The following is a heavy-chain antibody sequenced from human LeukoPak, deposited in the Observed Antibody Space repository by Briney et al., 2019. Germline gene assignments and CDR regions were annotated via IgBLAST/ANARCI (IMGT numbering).Heavy chain of an antibody. CDR1: GFTFSDYT. V-gene: IGHV3-64*02. CDR2: ITANARSK. D-gene: IGHD3-3*01. J-gene: IGHJ6*03. Sequence: GGSLRLSCAGSGFTFSDYTMHWVRQGPGKGLEYVSAITANARSKYHADSVRGRFTISRDNSKDTLYLQMGSLRAEDTAVYYCARAGRHDFWSGNYMDVWGKGTTVTVSS. CDR3: ARAGRHDFWSGNYMDV.